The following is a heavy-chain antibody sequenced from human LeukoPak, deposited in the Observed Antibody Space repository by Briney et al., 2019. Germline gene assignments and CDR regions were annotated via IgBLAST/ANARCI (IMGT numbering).Heavy chain of an antibody. CDR2: IIPIFGTA. V-gene: IGHV1-69*05. CDR3: ARISNYYDSTGYEY. Sequence: VASVKVSCKASGGTFSSYAISWVRQAPGQGLEWMGGIIPIFGTANYAQKFQGRVTMTTDTSTSTAYMELRSLRSDDTAVYYCARISNYYDSTGYEYWGQGTLVTVSS. CDR1: GGTFSSYA. J-gene: IGHJ4*02. D-gene: IGHD3-22*01.